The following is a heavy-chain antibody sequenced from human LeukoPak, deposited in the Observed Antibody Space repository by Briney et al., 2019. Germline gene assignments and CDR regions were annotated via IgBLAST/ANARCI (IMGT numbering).Heavy chain of an antibody. J-gene: IGHJ4*02. V-gene: IGHV4-59*08. D-gene: IGHD5-18*01. CDR3: ARLGGYSYESSDY. Sequence: SETLSLTCTVSGGSISSYYWSWIRQPPGKGLEWIGYIYYSGSTNYNPSLKSRVTISVDTSKNRFSLKLSSVTAADTAVYYCARLGGYSYESSDYWGQGTLVTVSS. CDR1: GGSISSYY. CDR2: IYYSGST.